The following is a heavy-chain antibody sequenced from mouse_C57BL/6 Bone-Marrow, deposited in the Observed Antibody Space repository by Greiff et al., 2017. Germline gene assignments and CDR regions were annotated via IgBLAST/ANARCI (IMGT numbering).Heavy chain of an antibody. V-gene: IGHV2-9-1*01. CDR1: GFSLTSYA. CDR2: IWTGGGT. Sequence: QVQLKESGPGLVAPSQSLSITCTVSGFSLTSYAISWVRQPPGKGLEWLGVIWTGGGTNYNSALKSRLSISKDNSKSQVFLKMNSLQTDDTARYYCARKGDYDYDVVYYYAMDYWGQGASVTVSS. CDR3: ARKGDYDYDVVYYYAMDY. D-gene: IGHD2-4*01. J-gene: IGHJ4*01.